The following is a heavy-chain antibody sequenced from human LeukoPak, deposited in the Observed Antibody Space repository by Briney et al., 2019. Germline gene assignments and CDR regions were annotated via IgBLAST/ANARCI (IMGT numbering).Heavy chain of an antibody. CDR1: GGSISSYY. V-gene: IGHV4-59*12. J-gene: IGHJ4*02. D-gene: IGHD6-13*01. CDR3: ARGGAAAGDY. CDR2: IYYSGST. Sequence: SETLSLTCTVSGGSISSYYWSWIRQPPGKGLEWIGYIYYSGSTNYNPSLKSRVTISVDTSKNQFSLKLSSVTAADTAVYYCARGGAAAGDYWGQRTLVTVSS.